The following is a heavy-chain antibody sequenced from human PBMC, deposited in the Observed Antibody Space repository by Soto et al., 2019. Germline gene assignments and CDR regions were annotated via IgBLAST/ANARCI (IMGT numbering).Heavy chain of an antibody. CDR3: ASHQSGKPVGYYYGMDV. D-gene: IGHD6-25*01. CDR1: GGTFSSSS. J-gene: IGHJ6*02. Sequence: GASVKVSCKASGGTFSSSSIIWVRQAPGQGLEWVGGIIPMFGTANYAVKVEDRVTITADESSRTVYMELRRLRSYDTAVYYCASHQSGKPVGYYYGMDVWGQGTTVTVSS. V-gene: IGHV1-69*13. CDR2: IIPMFGTA.